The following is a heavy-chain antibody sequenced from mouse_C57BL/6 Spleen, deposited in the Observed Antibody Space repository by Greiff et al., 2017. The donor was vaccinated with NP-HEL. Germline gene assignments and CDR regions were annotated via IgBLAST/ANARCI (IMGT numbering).Heavy chain of an antibody. D-gene: IGHD1-1*01. J-gene: IGHJ1*03. CDR2: IDPSDSYT. Sequence: QVQLQQSGAELVMPGASVKLSCKASGYTFTSYWMHWVKQRPGQGLEWIGEIDPSDSYTNYNQKFKGKSTLTVDKSSSTAYMQLSSLTSEDSAVYECARGHGSSYRYFDVWGTGTTVTVSS. CDR3: ARGHGSSYRYFDV. V-gene: IGHV1-69*01. CDR1: GYTFTSYW.